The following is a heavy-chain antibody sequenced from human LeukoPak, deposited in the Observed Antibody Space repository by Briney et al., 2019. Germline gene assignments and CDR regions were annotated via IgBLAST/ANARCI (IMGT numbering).Heavy chain of an antibody. CDR2: IDSNNGDT. D-gene: IGHD5-24*01. Sequence: ASVKVSCKASGYTFTGYYLHWVRQAPGQGLEWVGGIDSNNGDTHYAQNFQGRVTMTRDTSISTAYMELSRLGSDDTAVYYCARDGDGYNLDWGQGTLVTVSS. J-gene: IGHJ4*02. CDR1: GYTFTGYY. CDR3: ARDGDGYNLD. V-gene: IGHV1-2*02.